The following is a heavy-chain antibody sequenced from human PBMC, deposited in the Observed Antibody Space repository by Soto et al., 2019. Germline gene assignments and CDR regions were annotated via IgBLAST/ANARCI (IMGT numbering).Heavy chain of an antibody. CDR1: GFTFSTYW. Sequence: EVQLVDSGGGLVQPGGSLRLSCGASGFTFSTYWMSWVRQAPGKGLEWVANINQDGSERYYVDSVKGRFTISRDNAKNSLYLQLNSLRGEDTAVYFCARLGPSPLDYWGQGALVTVSS. CDR2: INQDGSER. CDR3: ARLGPSPLDY. V-gene: IGHV3-7*01. D-gene: IGHD1-26*01. J-gene: IGHJ4*02.